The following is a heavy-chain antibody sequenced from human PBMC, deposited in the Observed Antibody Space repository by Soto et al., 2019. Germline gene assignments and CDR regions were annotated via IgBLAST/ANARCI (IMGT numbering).Heavy chain of an antibody. CDR2: ISGSGGST. J-gene: IGHJ6*02. Sequence: LRLSCAASGFTFSSYAMSWVRQAPGKGLEWVSAISGSGGSTYYADSVKGRFTISRDNSKNTLYLQMNSLRAEDTAVYYCAALVAPHYYYYGMDVWGQGTTGTVS. D-gene: IGHD2-15*01. CDR3: AALVAPHYYYYGMDV. V-gene: IGHV3-23*01. CDR1: GFTFSSYA.